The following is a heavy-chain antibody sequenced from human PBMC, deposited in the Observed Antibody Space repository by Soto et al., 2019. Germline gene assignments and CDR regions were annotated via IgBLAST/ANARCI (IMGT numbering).Heavy chain of an antibody. D-gene: IGHD6-19*01. V-gene: IGHV3-23*01. J-gene: IGHJ4*02. CDR1: GFTFSSYA. Sequence: ELQLLELGGGLVQPGGSLRLSCAASGFTFSSYAMSWVRQAPGKGLEWVSAISGSGGSTYYADSVKGRFTISRDNSKNTLYLQMNSLRAEDTAVYYCANVGSSAPTPAYWGQGTLVTVSS. CDR2: ISGSGGST. CDR3: ANVGSSAPTPAY.